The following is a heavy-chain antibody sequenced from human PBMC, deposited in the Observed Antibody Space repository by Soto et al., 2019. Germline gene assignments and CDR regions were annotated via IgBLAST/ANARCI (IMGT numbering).Heavy chain of an antibody. D-gene: IGHD3-22*01. CDR3: ARGVRSGYGFDKEYFDY. J-gene: IGHJ4*02. Sequence: SQTMSLTSTVSGGSISSFYWRWILQPAGKGLEWIGRIYTSGSNNYNPSLKSRVTMSVDTSKNQSSLKLSSVTAADTAVYYCARGVRSGYGFDKEYFDYWGQGTLVTVSS. V-gene: IGHV4-4*07. CDR1: GGSISSFY. CDR2: IYTSGSN.